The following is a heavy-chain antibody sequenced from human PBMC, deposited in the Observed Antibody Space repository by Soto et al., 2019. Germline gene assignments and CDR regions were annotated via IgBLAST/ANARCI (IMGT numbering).Heavy chain of an antibody. CDR2: ISAYNGNT. J-gene: IGHJ6*02. CDR3: ARDSSGYYNPHLHYALDV. V-gene: IGHV1-18*01. Sequence: GASVKVSCKASGYTFPTYGINWVRQAPGQGLEWMGWISAYNGNTDYAQKFQDRVTMTTDTSTSTAYMELRSLRSDDTAVYYCARDSSGYYNPHLHYALDVWAQGTTVPVSS. CDR1: GYTFPTYG. D-gene: IGHD3-22*01.